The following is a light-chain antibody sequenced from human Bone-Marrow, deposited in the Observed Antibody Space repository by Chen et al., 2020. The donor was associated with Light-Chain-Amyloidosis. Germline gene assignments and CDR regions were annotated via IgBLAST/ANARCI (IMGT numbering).Light chain of an antibody. V-gene: IGLV1-40*01. CDR2: GNS. CDR3: QSYDSSLSGRYV. J-gene: IGLJ1*01. CDR1: SANTGAGYD. Sequence: QSVLTHPPSVSGAPGQRVTLSCTGSSANTGAGYDVHWYQQLPGTAPKLLIYGNSNRPSGVPDRFSGSKSGTPASLASTVLQAEDEADYYCQSYDSSLSGRYVFGTGTKVTVL.